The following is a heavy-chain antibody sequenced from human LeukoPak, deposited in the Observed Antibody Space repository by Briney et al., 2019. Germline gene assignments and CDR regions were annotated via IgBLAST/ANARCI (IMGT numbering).Heavy chain of an antibody. V-gene: IGHV4-59*01. CDR2: IYYSGST. Sequence: SETLSLTCTVSGYSINSFYWSWIRRPPGKGLEWIGHIYYSGSTNYNPSLKSRITIAVNTSKTQFSLMLSSVTAANTAVYYWAKWSMHSSGWYFDSWGQGTLVTVSS. CDR1: GYSINSFY. CDR3: AKWSMHSSGWYFDS. D-gene: IGHD3-22*01. J-gene: IGHJ4*02.